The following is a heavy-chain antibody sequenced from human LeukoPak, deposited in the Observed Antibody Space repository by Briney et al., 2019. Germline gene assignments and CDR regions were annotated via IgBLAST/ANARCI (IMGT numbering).Heavy chain of an antibody. Sequence: ASVKVSCKASGYTFTSYAMHWVRQAPGQRLEWMGWINAGNGNTKYSQKFQGRVTITRDTSASTAYMELSSLRSEDTAVYYCARGRTPITMVVVVINPDAFDIWGQGTMVTLSS. CDR1: GYTFTSYA. V-gene: IGHV1-3*01. D-gene: IGHD3-22*01. CDR3: ARGRTPITMVVVVINPDAFDI. J-gene: IGHJ3*02. CDR2: INAGNGNT.